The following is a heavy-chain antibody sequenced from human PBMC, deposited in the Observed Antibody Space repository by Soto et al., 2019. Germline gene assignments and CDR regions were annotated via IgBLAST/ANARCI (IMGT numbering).Heavy chain of an antibody. CDR2: INHSGST. D-gene: IGHD3-22*01. Sequence: SETLSLTCGVSGGSFXGYYWSLIRQPPGKGLEWIGEINHSGSTNYNPSLKSRVTISVDTSKNQFSLKLSSVTAADTAVYYCARGRYYYDSSGYYCYWGQGTLVTVSS. CDR3: ARGRYYYDSSGYYCY. CDR1: GGSFXGYY. V-gene: IGHV4-34*01. J-gene: IGHJ4*02.